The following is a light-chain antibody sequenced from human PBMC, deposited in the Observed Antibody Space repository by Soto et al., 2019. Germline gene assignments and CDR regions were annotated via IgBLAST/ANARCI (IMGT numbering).Light chain of an antibody. CDR3: QQRSNWPPT. J-gene: IGKJ4*01. CDR1: HTVANF. Sequence: DTVLIQSPATLSLSPGERATLSCRASHTVANFLAWYQHKAGQAPRLLIYDVSNRATGIPARFSGSGSGTDFTLTISSLEPDDFAVYYCQQRSNWPPTFGGGTNVVIK. CDR2: DVS. V-gene: IGKV3-11*01.